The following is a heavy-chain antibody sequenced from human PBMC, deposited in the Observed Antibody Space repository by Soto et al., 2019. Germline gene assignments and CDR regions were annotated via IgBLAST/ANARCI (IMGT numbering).Heavy chain of an antibody. Sequence: QVQLVESGGCVVQPGRSLRLSCATSGFTFSIYGMNWVSQAPGKRLEWVATMWYDRSYTNHADSEKGRFTISRDKSKSTLYLQMTSLRAVDTAVYYCARGGASITATAPNRSNWFDPWGQGTLVTVSS. CDR2: MWYDRSYT. V-gene: IGHV3-33*01. CDR3: ARGGASITATAPNRSNWFDP. CDR1: GFTFSIYG. D-gene: IGHD3-10*01. J-gene: IGHJ5*02.